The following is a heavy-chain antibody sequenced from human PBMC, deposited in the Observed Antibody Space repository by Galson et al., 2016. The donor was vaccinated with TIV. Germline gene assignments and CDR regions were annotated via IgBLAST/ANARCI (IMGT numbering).Heavy chain of an antibody. CDR2: IDPNSGGT. CDR1: GYTFINYY. J-gene: IGHJ4*02. CDR3: AVWSSIYYFAL. Sequence: SVKVSCKASGYTFINYYMHWVRQAPGQGLEWVGVIDPNSGGTTYAQKFQGRVTMTRGTSTSTVYMELSSLRSGDTAVCYCAVWSSIYYFALWGQGTLITVSS. V-gene: IGHV1-46*01. D-gene: IGHD2-21*01.